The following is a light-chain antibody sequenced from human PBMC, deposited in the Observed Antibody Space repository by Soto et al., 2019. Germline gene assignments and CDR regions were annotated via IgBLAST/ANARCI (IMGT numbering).Light chain of an antibody. CDR3: HQDLNLPCT. CDR2: GAS. Sequence: VVTKSPVALSVSTGERATLSCRASQSVSSNLAWYQQKPGQAPRLLIYGASTRATGIPARFSGSGSGTDFTLTISSLQAEDFAIYYCHQDLNLPCTFGQGTKVDIK. J-gene: IGKJ1*01. CDR1: QSVSSN. V-gene: IGKV3-15*01.